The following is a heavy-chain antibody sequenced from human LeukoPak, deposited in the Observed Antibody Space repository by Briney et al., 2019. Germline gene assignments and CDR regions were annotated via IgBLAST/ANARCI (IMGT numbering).Heavy chain of an antibody. V-gene: IGHV4-4*07. CDR3: AREAEDIVVVPAATYYYYYYMDV. CDR1: GGSISSYY. Sequence: PSETLSLTCTVSGGSISSYYWRWIRQPAGKGLEWIGRIYTSGSTNYNPSLKSRVTMSVDTSKNQFSLKRSSVTAADTAVYYCAREAEDIVVVPAATYYYYYYMDVWGKGTTVTVSS. J-gene: IGHJ6*03. CDR2: IYTSGST. D-gene: IGHD2-2*01.